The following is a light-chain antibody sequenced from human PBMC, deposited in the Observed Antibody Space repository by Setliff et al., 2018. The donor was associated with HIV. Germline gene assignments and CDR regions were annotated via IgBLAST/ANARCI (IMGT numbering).Light chain of an antibody. CDR2: DVT. CDR1: SSDIGAFDF. CDR3: ASYANSDVFI. Sequence: QSALTQPASVSGSLGQSITVSCTGTSSDIGAFDFVSWYRQHPGKAPELMIYDVTNRPSGVSHRFSGSKSGNTASLTISGLQAEDEADYYCASYANSDVFIFGSGTKAPS. J-gene: IGLJ1*01. V-gene: IGLV2-14*03.